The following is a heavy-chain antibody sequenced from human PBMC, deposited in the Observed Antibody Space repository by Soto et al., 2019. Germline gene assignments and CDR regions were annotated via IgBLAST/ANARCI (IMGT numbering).Heavy chain of an antibody. CDR3: STDPNGDYIGAFDN. D-gene: IGHD4-17*01. CDR2: ITGSGGGT. V-gene: IGHV3-23*01. CDR1: RFSFSNYA. Sequence: EVQLLESGGRLVPPGGSLRLSCAGSRFSFSNYAMTWARQAPGEGLEWFSSITGSGGGTTYADSVKGRFTISRDNYKNILYLKMDSLRADDTGVYYCSTDPNGDYIGAFDNWGQGTMVTVSS. J-gene: IGHJ3*02.